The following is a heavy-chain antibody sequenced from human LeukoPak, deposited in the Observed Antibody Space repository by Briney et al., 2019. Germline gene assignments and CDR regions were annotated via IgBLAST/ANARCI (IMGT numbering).Heavy chain of an antibody. D-gene: IGHD6-13*01. Sequence: EGSRRLSCAASGFTVSSNYMSWVRQAPGKGREWVSVIYSGGSTYYADSVKGRFTISRDNSKNTLYLQMNTLRAEDTAVYYCAREGQQLGFDYWGQGTLVTVSS. CDR2: IYSGGST. CDR1: GFTVSSNY. J-gene: IGHJ4*02. CDR3: AREGQQLGFDY. V-gene: IGHV3-53*01.